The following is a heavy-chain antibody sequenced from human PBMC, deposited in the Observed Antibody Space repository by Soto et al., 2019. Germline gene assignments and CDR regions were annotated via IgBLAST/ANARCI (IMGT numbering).Heavy chain of an antibody. J-gene: IGHJ6*03. D-gene: IGHD3-10*01. CDR1: GFTFSDHY. Sequence: EVQLVESGGGLVQPGGSLRLSCAASGFTFSDHYMDWVRQAPGKGLEWVGRSRNKANSYTTEYAASVKGRFTISRDGSKNSLYLQMSSLKTEDTAVYYCARDSDGSGSYNYYMDVWGKGTTVTVSS. CDR3: ARDSDGSGSYNYYMDV. V-gene: IGHV3-72*01. CDR2: SRNKANSYTT.